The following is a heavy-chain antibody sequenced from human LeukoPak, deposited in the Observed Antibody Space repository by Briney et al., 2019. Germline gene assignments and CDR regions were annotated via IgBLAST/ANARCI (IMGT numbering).Heavy chain of an antibody. CDR1: GGSIDSYY. D-gene: IGHD2-2*01. Sequence: SETLSLTCTVSGGSIDSYYWSWIRQPPGKALEWIGYISSSGNSKYNPSLNSRVTISLDTSKNQFSLRLSSVTAADTAIHHCARDVGYCSSASCYVWFDPWGQGTLVTVSS. V-gene: IGHV4-59*01. CDR3: ARDVGYCSSASCYVWFDP. J-gene: IGHJ5*02. CDR2: ISSSGNS.